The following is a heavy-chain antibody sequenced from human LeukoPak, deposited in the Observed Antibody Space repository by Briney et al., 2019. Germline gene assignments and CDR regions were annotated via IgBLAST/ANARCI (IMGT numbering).Heavy chain of an antibody. Sequence: GGSLRLSCAASGFPFSSYGMHWVRQAPGKGLEWVAFIRYDGSNKYYADSVKGRFTISRDNSKNTLYLQMNSLRAEDTAVYYCAKDNTYYYDSSGYLNDAFDIWGQGTMVTVSS. J-gene: IGHJ3*02. CDR1: GFPFSSYG. V-gene: IGHV3-30*02. D-gene: IGHD3-22*01. CDR3: AKDNTYYYDSSGYLNDAFDI. CDR2: IRYDGSNK.